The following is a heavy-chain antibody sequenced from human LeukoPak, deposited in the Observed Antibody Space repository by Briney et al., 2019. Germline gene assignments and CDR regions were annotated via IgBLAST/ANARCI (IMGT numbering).Heavy chain of an antibody. Sequence: PGGSLRLSCAASGFTFSSYEMNWVRQAPGKGLEWVSYISSSGSTIYYADSVKGRFTISRDNANNFLYLQMDSLRVEDTAVYYCAAFWSHGYNFDYWGQGTLVTVSS. CDR3: AAFWSHGYNFDY. CDR1: GFTFSSYE. D-gene: IGHD5-24*01. V-gene: IGHV3-48*03. CDR2: ISSSGSTI. J-gene: IGHJ4*02.